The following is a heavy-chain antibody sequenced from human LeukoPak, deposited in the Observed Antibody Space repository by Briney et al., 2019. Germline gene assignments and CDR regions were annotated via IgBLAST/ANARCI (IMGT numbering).Heavy chain of an antibody. CDR1: GFTFSSYS. V-gene: IGHV3-48*01. D-gene: IGHD4/OR15-4a*01. Sequence: GGSLRLSCAASGFTFSSYSMNWVRQAPGKGLEWVSYISSSSSTIYYAGSVKGRFTISRDNSKNTLYLQMNSLRAEDTAVYYCARLGADDAFDIWGQGTMVTVSS. CDR2: ISSSSSTI. J-gene: IGHJ3*02. CDR3: ARLGADDAFDI.